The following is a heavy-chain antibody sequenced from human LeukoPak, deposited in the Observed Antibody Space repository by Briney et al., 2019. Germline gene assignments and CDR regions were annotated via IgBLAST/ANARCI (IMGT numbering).Heavy chain of an antibody. J-gene: IGHJ4*02. D-gene: IGHD2-15*01. CDR3: ARGPRIVVVVAAAGLGY. CDR2: ISSSGSTI. V-gene: IGHV3-11*04. Sequence: GGSLRLSCAASGFTFSDYYMRWIRQAPGKGREWVSYISSSGSTIYYADSVKGRFTISRDNSKNTLYLQMNSLRAEGTGVYYCARGPRIVVVVAAAGLGYWGQGTLVTVSS. CDR1: GFTFSDYY.